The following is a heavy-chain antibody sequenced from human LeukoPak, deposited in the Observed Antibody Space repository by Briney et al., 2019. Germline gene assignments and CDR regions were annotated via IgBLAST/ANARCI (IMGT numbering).Heavy chain of an antibody. CDR1: GYRFTNYW. CDR2: IYPSDSDT. V-gene: IGHV5-51*01. Sequence: GESLKISCKGSGYRFTNYWIGWVRQMPGKGLEWMGIIYPSDSDTRYSPSFQGQVTISADKSISTAYLQWSSLKASDTAMYYCARLTRDIVVVPAACDYWGQGTLVTVSS. D-gene: IGHD2-2*01. J-gene: IGHJ4*02. CDR3: ARLTRDIVVVPAACDY.